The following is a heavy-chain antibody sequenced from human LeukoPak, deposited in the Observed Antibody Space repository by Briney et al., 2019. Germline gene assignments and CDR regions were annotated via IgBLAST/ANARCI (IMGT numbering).Heavy chain of an antibody. Sequence: SETLSLTCTVSGGSVSSGSYYWSWIRQPPGKGLEWIGYIYYSGSTNYNPSLKSRVTISVDTSKNQFSLKLSSVTAADTAVYYCARDPLLYCSSTSCYDTYYYYGMDLWGKGTTVTVSS. V-gene: IGHV4-61*01. CDR1: GGSVSSGSYY. CDR2: IYYSGST. J-gene: IGHJ6*04. CDR3: ARDPLLYCSSTSCYDTYYYYGMDL. D-gene: IGHD2-2*01.